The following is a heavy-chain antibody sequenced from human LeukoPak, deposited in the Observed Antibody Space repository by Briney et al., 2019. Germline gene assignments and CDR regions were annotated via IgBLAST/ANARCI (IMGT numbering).Heavy chain of an antibody. CDR1: GFTFSSYS. CDR2: ISSSSSYI. J-gene: IGHJ4*02. V-gene: IGHV3-21*01. CDR3: ARGTHKWELGNRFDY. D-gene: IGHD1-26*01. Sequence: GGSLRLSCAASGFTFSSYSMNWVRQAPGKGLEWVSSISSSSSYIYYADSVKGRFTISRDNAKNSLYLQMNSLRAEDTAVYYCARGTHKWELGNRFDYWGQGTLVTVSS.